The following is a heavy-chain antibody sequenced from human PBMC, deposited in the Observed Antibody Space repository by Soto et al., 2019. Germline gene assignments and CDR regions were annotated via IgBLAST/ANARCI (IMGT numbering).Heavy chain of an antibody. CDR1: GGSINYNSYY. V-gene: IGHV4-39*02. J-gene: IGHJ5*02. CDR2: IFYTGTT. D-gene: IGHD2-2*01. CDR3: ARLVVVAPVANA. Sequence: KASETLSLTCSVSGGSINYNSYYWGWIRQPPGKGLEWVGGIFYTGTTYYSPSLEDRVTISVDTSKNSFSLNLTSVTAADTAVYFCARLVVVAPVANAWGQGTLVTVSS.